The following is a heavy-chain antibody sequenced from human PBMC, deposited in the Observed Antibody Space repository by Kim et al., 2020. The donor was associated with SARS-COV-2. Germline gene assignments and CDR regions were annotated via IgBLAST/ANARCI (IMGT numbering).Heavy chain of an antibody. J-gene: IGHJ4*02. V-gene: IGHV3-48*04. D-gene: IGHD2-21*01. CDR1: GFTFSSSS. CDR2: ISSSGTTI. Sequence: GGSLRLSCAASGFTFSSSSMNWVRQAPGKGLELISHISSSGTTIYYADSVKGRFTISRDNAMSSVYLQMNSRRAEDTAVYYCARDTYGNSACDCWGQGTL. CDR3: ARDTYGNSACDC.